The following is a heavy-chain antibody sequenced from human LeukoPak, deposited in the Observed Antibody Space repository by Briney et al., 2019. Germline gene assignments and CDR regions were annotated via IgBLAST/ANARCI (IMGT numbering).Heavy chain of an antibody. Sequence: NPSETLSLTCTVSGGSISNLDYYWTWIRQPAGKRLEWIGRIYTSGGTSYNPSLKSRVTMSVDKSKNQFSLNLASLTAADTALYYCAGRGSSSGTFDVWGPGTFVTVSS. V-gene: IGHV4-61*02. CDR1: GGSISNLDYY. CDR2: IYTSGGT. CDR3: AGRGSSSGTFDV. J-gene: IGHJ3*01. D-gene: IGHD2-2*01.